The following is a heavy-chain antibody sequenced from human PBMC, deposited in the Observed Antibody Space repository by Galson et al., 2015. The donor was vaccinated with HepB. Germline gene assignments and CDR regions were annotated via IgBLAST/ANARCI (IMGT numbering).Heavy chain of an antibody. CDR2: IYYSGST. J-gene: IGHJ4*02. CDR3: ARYSSGQIGRFDY. Sequence: LSLTCTVSGGSISSYYWSWIRQPPGKGLEWIGYIYYSGSTNYNPSLKSRVTISVDTSKNQFSLKLSSVTAADTAVYYCARYSSGQIGRFDYWGQGTLVTVSS. D-gene: IGHD6-19*01. V-gene: IGHV4-59*08. CDR1: GGSISSYY.